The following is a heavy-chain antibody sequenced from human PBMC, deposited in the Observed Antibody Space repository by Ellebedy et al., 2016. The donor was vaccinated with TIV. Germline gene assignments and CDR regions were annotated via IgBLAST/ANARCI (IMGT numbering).Heavy chain of an antibody. D-gene: IGHD4-17*01. CDR3: ARAMTTVTWFWDY. CDR1: GGSVRSGSYY. Sequence: SETLSLXXTVSGGSVRSGSYYWSWIRQPPGKGLEWIGYIYYSGSTNYNPSLKSRVTISVDTSKNQFSLKLSSVTAADTAVYYCARAMTTVTWFWDYWGQGTLVTVSS. J-gene: IGHJ4*02. V-gene: IGHV4-61*01. CDR2: IYYSGST.